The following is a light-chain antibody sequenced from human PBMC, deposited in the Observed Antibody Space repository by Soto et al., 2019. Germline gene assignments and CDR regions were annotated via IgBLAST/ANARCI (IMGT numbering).Light chain of an antibody. CDR1: QSVSSY. CDR2: DAS. CDR3: QLRSNWPT. J-gene: IGKJ3*01. Sequence: EIVLTQSPATLSLSPGERATLSCRASQSVSSYLAWYQQKPGQAPRLLIYDASNRATGIPARFSGSGSGTDFTLTISSLEPEDFAVYYCQLRSNWPTCGPGTKVDIK. V-gene: IGKV3-11*01.